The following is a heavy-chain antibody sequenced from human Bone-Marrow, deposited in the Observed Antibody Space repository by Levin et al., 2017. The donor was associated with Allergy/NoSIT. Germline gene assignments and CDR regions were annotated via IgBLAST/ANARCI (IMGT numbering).Heavy chain of an antibody. D-gene: IGHD2-15*01. CDR3: VRDFLLPHSGDPELDY. CDR2: IKPDGSEK. V-gene: IGHV3-7*01. J-gene: IGHJ4*02. CDR1: GFRFSSYW. Sequence: PGGSLRLSCAASGFRFSSYWMSWVRQAPGKGLEWVANIKPDGSEKYYVDSVRGRFTISRDNARNSLYLQVNSLRVEDTAVYYCVRDFLLPHSGDPELDYWGQGTLITVSS.